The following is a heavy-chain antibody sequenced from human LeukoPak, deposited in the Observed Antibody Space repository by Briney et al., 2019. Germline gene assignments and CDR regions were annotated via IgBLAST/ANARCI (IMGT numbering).Heavy chain of an antibody. Sequence: PSETLSLTCAVSGGSISSGGYYWSWIRQHPGKGLEWIGYIYYSGSTYYNPSLKSRVTISVDTSKNQFSLKLSSVTAADTAVYYCARDRGGSGSYDYWGQGTLVTVSS. J-gene: IGHJ4*02. CDR3: ARDRGGSGSYDY. V-gene: IGHV4-31*11. D-gene: IGHD3-10*01. CDR2: IYYSGST. CDR1: GGSISSGGYY.